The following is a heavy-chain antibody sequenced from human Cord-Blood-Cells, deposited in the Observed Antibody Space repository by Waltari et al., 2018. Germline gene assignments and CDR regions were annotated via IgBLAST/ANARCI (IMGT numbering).Heavy chain of an antibody. Sequence: EVQLVESGGGLVQPGGSLRLYCAASGFTFSSYSMNWVRQAQGRGREGVSYISMRNSTIYYADSVKGRFTISRDNAKNSLYLQMNSLRDEDTAVYYCARDSRYSGYDDYWGQGTLVTVSS. CDR1: GFTFSSYS. CDR3: ARDSRYSGYDDY. J-gene: IGHJ4*02. D-gene: IGHD5-12*01. V-gene: IGHV3-48*02. CDR2: ISMRNSTI.